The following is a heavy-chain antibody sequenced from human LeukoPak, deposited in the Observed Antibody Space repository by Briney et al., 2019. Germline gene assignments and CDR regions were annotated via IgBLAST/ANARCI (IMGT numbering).Heavy chain of an antibody. D-gene: IGHD6-19*01. Sequence: GGSLRLSCAASGFTVSSNYMSWVRQAPGKGLEWVSVIYSGGSTYYADSVKGRFTISRDNSKNTLYLQMNSLRAEDTAVYCCARRSGIAVAGAFDYWGQGTLVTVSS. CDR2: IYSGGST. CDR1: GFTVSSNY. V-gene: IGHV3-53*01. J-gene: IGHJ4*02. CDR3: ARRSGIAVAGAFDY.